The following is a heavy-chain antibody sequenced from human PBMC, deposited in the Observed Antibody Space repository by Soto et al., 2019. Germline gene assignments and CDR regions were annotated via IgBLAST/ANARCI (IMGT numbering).Heavy chain of an antibody. V-gene: IGHV4-30-2*01. CDR3: ARERVTTSWFDP. D-gene: IGHD4-17*01. J-gene: IGHJ5*02. CDR1: GGSISSGGYS. Sequence: SETLSLTCAVSGGSISSGGYSWSWIRQPPGKGLEWIGYIYHSGSTYYNPSLKSRVTISVDRPKNQFSLKLSSVTAADTAVYYCARERVTTSWFDPWGQGTLVTVSS. CDR2: IYHSGST.